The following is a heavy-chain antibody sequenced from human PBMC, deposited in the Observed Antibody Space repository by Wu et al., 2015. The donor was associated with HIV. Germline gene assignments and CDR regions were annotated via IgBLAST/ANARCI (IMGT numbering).Heavy chain of an antibody. CDR1: GYTFTGYY. CDR2: INPNSGGT. J-gene: IGHJ4*02. Sequence: QVQLVQSGAEVKKPGASVKVSCKASGYTFTGYYMHWVRQAPGQGLEWMGWINPNSGGTNYAQKFQGRVTMTRDTSISTAYMELSRLRSDDTAVYYCARSYYDSSGYYYWGDYWGQGTLVTVSS. D-gene: IGHD3-22*01. V-gene: IGHV1-2*02. CDR3: ARSYYDSSGYYYWGDY.